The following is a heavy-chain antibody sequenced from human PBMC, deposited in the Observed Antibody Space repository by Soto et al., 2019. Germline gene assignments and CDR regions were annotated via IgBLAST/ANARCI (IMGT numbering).Heavy chain of an antibody. V-gene: IGHV3-53*01. CDR2: IYSGGST. CDR3: HGYGY. Sequence: EVQVVESGGGLMQPGGSLRLSCEVSGFSVTANYMSWVRQAPEKGLEWVSVIYSGGSTYYVDSVKGRFSISRDISKNTLYLQMISLRAEDTAVYYCHGYGYWGQGTLVTVSS. D-gene: IGHD5-12*01. J-gene: IGHJ4*02. CDR1: GFSVTANY.